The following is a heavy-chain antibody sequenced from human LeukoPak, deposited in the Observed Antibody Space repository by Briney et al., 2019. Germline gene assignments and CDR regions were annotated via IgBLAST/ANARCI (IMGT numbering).Heavy chain of an antibody. J-gene: IGHJ4*02. D-gene: IGHD6-19*01. V-gene: IGHV3-21*01. Sequence: GGSLRLSCAAPGFMFGHYSMNWIRQTPGQGLEWVSSINPSGTYTLYADSVKGRFTISRDNAQNSLYLQMNSLRAEDTAVYYCASEETTNGGWTPNYWGQGTLVIVSS. CDR1: GFMFGHYS. CDR2: INPSGTYT. CDR3: ASEETTNGGWTPNY.